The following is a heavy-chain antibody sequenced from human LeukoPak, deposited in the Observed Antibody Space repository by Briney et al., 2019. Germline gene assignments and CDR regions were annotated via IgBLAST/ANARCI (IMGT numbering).Heavy chain of an antibody. CDR3: ATVYSYDSSAYYRLDY. J-gene: IGHJ4*02. CDR1: GFTFNSYA. Sequence: GGSLRLSCAASGFTFNSYAMHWVRQAPGKGLEWVAVISYDGGNKYYADSVKGRFTLFRDNSKNTLYLQMNSLRAEDTAVYYCATVYSYDSSAYYRLDYWGQGTLVTVSS. V-gene: IGHV3-30*04. CDR2: ISYDGGNK. D-gene: IGHD3-22*01.